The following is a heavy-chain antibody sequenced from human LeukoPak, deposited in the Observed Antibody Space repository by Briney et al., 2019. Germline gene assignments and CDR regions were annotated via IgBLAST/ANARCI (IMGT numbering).Heavy chain of an antibody. CDR2: IRYDGSNK. D-gene: IGHD1-7*01. CDR3: AKDGVSYNWNYGFYYYYYYMDV. V-gene: IGHV3-30*02. Sequence: GSLRLSCAASGFTFSSYGMHWVRPAPGKGLEWVAFIRYDGSNKYYADSVKGRFTISRDNSKNTLYLQMNSLRAEDTAVYYCAKDGVSYNWNYGFYYYYYYMDVWGKGTTVTVSS. J-gene: IGHJ6*03. CDR1: GFTFSSYG.